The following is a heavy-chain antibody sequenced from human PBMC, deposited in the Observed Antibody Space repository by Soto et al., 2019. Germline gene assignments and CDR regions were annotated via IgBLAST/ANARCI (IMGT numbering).Heavy chain of an antibody. V-gene: IGHV3-23*01. Sequence: GSLRLSCAASGFTFSSYAMSWFRQDPGKGLEWVSVISGSGGSTYYADSVKGRFTISTDTSTSTAYMELRSLTSDDTAVYYCARAGWVATTRMDVWGQGTTVTVSS. J-gene: IGHJ6*02. D-gene: IGHD5-12*01. CDR3: ARAGWVATTRMDV. CDR1: GFTFSSYA. CDR2: ISGSGGST.